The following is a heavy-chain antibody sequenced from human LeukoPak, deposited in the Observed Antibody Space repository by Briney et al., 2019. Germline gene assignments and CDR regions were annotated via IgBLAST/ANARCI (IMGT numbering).Heavy chain of an antibody. Sequence: SVKVSCKASGGTFSSYAISWVRQAPGQGLVWMGGIIPIFGTANYAQKFQGRVTITTDESTSTAYMELSSLRSEDTAVYYCARLMSGSYYVNYWGQGTLVTVSS. CDR2: IIPIFGTA. CDR3: ARLMSGSYYVNY. D-gene: IGHD1-26*01. CDR1: GGTFSSYA. J-gene: IGHJ4*02. V-gene: IGHV1-69*05.